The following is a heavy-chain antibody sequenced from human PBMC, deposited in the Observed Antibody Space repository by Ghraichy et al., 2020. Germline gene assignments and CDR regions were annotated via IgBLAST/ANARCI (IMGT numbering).Heavy chain of an antibody. J-gene: IGHJ4*02. Sequence: GGSLRLSCAASGFTFSSYSMNWVRQAPGKGLEWVSSISSSSSYIYYADTVKCRITISRDNAKNSLYLQMNSLRAEDMAVYYCARDNGAGDSVFDYWGQGTLVTISS. D-gene: IGHD4-17*01. CDR1: GFTFSSYS. CDR2: ISSSSSYI. V-gene: IGHV3-21*01. CDR3: ARDNGAGDSVFDY.